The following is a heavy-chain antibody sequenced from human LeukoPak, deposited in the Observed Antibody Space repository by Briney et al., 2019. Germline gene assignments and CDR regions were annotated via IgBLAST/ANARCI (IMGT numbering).Heavy chain of an antibody. Sequence: ASVKVSCKASGYTFTSYGISWVRQAPGQGLEWMGWISAYNGNTNYAQKLQGRVTMTTDTSTSTAYMELRSLRSDDTAVYYCARDPSPYSSGCPDYWGQGTLVTVSS. D-gene: IGHD6-19*01. CDR3: ARDPSPYSSGCPDY. CDR2: ISAYNGNT. J-gene: IGHJ4*02. CDR1: GYTFTSYG. V-gene: IGHV1-18*01.